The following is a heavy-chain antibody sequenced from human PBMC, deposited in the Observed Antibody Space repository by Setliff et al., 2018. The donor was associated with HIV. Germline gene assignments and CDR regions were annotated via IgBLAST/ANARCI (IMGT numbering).Heavy chain of an antibody. V-gene: IGHV4-39*01. CDR1: GDSISSSIYY. CDR2: IYYTGSP. D-gene: IGHD6-6*01. Sequence: SETLSLTCTVSGDSISSSIYYWGWVRQPPGRGLEWIGGIYYTGSPFYNPSLQGRVTISVDTSNNQFSLKLSSVTSADTAVYYCARGGGTSSPIDYHYYIDVWGKGTTVTVSS. J-gene: IGHJ6*03. CDR3: ARGGGTSSPIDYHYYIDV.